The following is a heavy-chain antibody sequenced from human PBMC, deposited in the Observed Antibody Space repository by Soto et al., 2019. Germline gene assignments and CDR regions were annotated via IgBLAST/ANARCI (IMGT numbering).Heavy chain of an antibody. CDR1: GLTFSSYD. CDR3: ASRYYYDSSGYPIDY. Sequence: RLSCAASGLTFSSYDMSWVRQAPGKGLEWVSGISGSGSSTYYADSVKGRFTISRDNSKKTLYLQMDSLRVEDTAVYYCASRYYYDSSGYPIDYWGQGTLVTVSS. D-gene: IGHD3-22*01. J-gene: IGHJ4*02. CDR2: ISGSGSST. V-gene: IGHV3-23*01.